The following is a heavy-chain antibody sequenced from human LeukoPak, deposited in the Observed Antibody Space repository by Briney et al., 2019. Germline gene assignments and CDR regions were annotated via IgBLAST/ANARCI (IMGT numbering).Heavy chain of an antibody. Sequence: SGPTLVNPTQTLTLTCTFSGFSLNTRGVGVGWIRQPPGRALEWLALIYWDDDRRYSPSLKSRLTITKDTSKNQVVLTMTNMDPVDTATYFCAHRKNYYGSSVSDNWGQGTLVTVSS. V-gene: IGHV2-5*02. D-gene: IGHD3-22*01. J-gene: IGHJ4*02. CDR2: IYWDDDR. CDR3: AHRKNYYGSSVSDN. CDR1: GFSLNTRGVG.